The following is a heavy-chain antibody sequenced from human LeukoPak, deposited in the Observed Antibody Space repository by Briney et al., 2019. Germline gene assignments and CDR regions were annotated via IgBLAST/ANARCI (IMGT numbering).Heavy chain of an antibody. CDR2: IIPIFGTA. CDR3: AMICSGGSCYPGNYFDY. CDR1: GGTFSSYA. D-gene: IGHD2-15*01. V-gene: IGHV1-69*05. Sequence: SVKVSCKASGGTFSSYAISWLRQAPGQGLEWMGRIIPIFGTANYAQKFQGRVTITTDESTSTAYMELSSLRSEDTAVYYCAMICSGGSCYPGNYFDYWGQGTLVTVSS. J-gene: IGHJ4*02.